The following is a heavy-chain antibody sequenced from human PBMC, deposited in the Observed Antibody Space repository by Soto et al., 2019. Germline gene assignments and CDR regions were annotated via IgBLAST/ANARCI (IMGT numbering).Heavy chain of an antibody. D-gene: IGHD3-3*01. J-gene: IGHJ6*02. V-gene: IGHV4-30-2*01. CDR3: ARCRYYYDFWSGYQDSYYYYGMDV. CDR1: GGSISSGGYS. CDR2: IYHSGST. Sequence: SETLSLTCAVSGGSISSGGYSWSWIRQPPGKGLEWIGYIYHSGSTYYNPSLKSRVTISVDRSKNQFSLKLSSMTAADTAVYYCARCRYYYDFWSGYQDSYYYYGMDVWGQGTTVTVSS.